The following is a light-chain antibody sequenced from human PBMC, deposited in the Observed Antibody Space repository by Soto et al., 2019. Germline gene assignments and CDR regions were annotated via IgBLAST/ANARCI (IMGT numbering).Light chain of an antibody. J-gene: IGKJ4*01. Sequence: EIVMTQSPATLSVSPGERVTLSCRASQSVVRNLAWYQQKPGQAPRLLIYDESIRATGIPDRYSGSGSGTQFTLTINGLQSEDFATYHCQQFYNWPLIFGWGTKVE. CDR2: DES. CDR1: QSVVRN. CDR3: QQFYNWPLI. V-gene: IGKV3-15*01.